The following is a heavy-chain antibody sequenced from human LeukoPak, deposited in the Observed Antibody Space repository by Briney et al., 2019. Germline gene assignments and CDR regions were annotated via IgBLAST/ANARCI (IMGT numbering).Heavy chain of an antibody. D-gene: IGHD4-17*01. CDR2: IRYDGSEK. CDR1: GFTFSSYG. V-gene: IGHV3-30*02. Sequence: GGSLRLSCAASGFTFSSYGMHWVRQTPGKGLEWVAFIRYDGSEKHYADSVKGRFTISRDNSENTLFLQMNSLRAGDTAVYYCAKNREPSGDYAGAFDFWGQGTLVTVSP. CDR3: AKNREPSGDYAGAFDF. J-gene: IGHJ4*02.